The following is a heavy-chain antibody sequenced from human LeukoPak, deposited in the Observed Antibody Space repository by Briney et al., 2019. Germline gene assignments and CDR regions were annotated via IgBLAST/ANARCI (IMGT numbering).Heavy chain of an antibody. V-gene: IGHV3-21*01. CDR3: AREMATILEAFDI. Sequence: GGSLRLSCEGSGFTFSSYSMNWVRQARGKGLEWVSSISSGSDYIYYADSVKGRFTIFRDNAKNLLYLQMNSLSADDTAVYYCAREMATILEAFDIWGQGTMVAVS. CDR1: GFTFSSYS. CDR2: ISSGSDYI. J-gene: IGHJ3*02. D-gene: IGHD5-24*01.